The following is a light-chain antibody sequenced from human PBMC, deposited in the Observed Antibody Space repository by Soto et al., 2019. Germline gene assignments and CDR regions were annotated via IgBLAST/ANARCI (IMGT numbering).Light chain of an antibody. Sequence: STLSASVGDRVTITCRASQSISSWLAWYQQKPGKAPKFLIRDASSLQSGVPSRFSGSGSGTEFTLTISSLQPDDFATYYCQQYNTYPWTCGQGTKVDIK. CDR1: QSISSW. V-gene: IGKV1-5*01. CDR3: QQYNTYPWT. J-gene: IGKJ1*01. CDR2: DAS.